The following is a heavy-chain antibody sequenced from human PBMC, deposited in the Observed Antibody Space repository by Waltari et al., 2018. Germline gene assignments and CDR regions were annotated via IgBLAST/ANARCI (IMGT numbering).Heavy chain of an antibody. CDR1: GFTLCQNV. CDR2: ISDGGMP. J-gene: IGHJ4*02. Sequence: EVQLLESGGGVVQPGGSLRRSCATSGFTLCQNVMSWVRQAPGKGLEWVSGISDGGMPSYAGSLKGRFTISRDISTNTLDLHINSLRAEDTAIYYCAKGGDRTYFFDYWGQGTLVTVSS. V-gene: IGHV3-23*01. CDR3: AKGGDRTYFFDY.